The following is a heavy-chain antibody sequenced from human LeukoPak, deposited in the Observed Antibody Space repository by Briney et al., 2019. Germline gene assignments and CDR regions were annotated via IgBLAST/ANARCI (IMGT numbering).Heavy chain of an antibody. Sequence: PSETLSLTCAVYGGSFSGYYWSWIRQPPGKGLEWIGKINHSGSTNYNPSLKSRVTISVDTSKNQFFLKLSSVTAADTAVYYCARGPRITMVRGVSRRSASFGYWGQGTLVTVSS. V-gene: IGHV4-34*01. CDR2: INHSGST. J-gene: IGHJ4*02. D-gene: IGHD3-10*01. CDR1: GGSFSGYY. CDR3: ARGPRITMVRGVSRRSASFGY.